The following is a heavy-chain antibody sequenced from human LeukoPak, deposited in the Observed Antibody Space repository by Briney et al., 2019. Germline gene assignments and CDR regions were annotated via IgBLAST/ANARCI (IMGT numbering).Heavy chain of an antibody. CDR2: IYPGDSDT. Sequence: GESLKISCKGSGYSFTSYWIGWGRQMPGKGLEWVGIIYPGDSDTRYSPSFQGQVTISADKSISTAYLQWSSLKASDTAMYYCARTRSITMVRGNRLNWFDPWGQGTLVTASS. CDR1: GYSFTSYW. CDR3: ARTRSITMVRGNRLNWFDP. J-gene: IGHJ5*02. V-gene: IGHV5-51*01. D-gene: IGHD3-10*01.